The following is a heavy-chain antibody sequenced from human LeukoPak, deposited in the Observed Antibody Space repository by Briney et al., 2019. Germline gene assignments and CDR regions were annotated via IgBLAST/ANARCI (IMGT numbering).Heavy chain of an antibody. D-gene: IGHD3-10*01. CDR1: GYTFTGYY. CDR2: ISYDGSNK. J-gene: IGHJ4*02. CDR3: ARARYGSGSYYFDY. Sequence: SCKASGYTFTGYYMHWVRQAPGKGLEWVAVISYDGSNKYYADSVKGRFTISRDNSKNTLYLQMNSLRAEDTAVYYCARARYGSGSYYFDYWGQGTLVTVSS. V-gene: IGHV3-30*04.